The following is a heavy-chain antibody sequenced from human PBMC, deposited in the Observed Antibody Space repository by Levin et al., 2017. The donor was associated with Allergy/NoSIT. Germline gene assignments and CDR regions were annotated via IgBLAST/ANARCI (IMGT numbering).Heavy chain of an antibody. CDR1: GFTFSSYA. D-gene: IGHD3-10*01. Sequence: PGESLKISCAASGFTFSSYAMSWVRQAPGKGLEWVSTISGSGGSTYYADSVKGRSTISRDNSKNTLHLQMNSLRAEDTAVYYCARGTMVQSYDIWGQGTMVTVSS. V-gene: IGHV3-23*01. J-gene: IGHJ3*02. CDR3: ARGTMVQSYDI. CDR2: ISGSGGST.